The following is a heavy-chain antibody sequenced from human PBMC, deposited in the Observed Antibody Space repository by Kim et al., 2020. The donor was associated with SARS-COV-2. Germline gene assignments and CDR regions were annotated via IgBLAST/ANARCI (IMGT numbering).Heavy chain of an antibody. CDR1: GFTFGNYG. V-gene: IGHV3-9*01. J-gene: IGHJ4*02. Sequence: GGSLRLSCAASGFTFGNYGMHWVRQAPGKGLEWVSGLSWNSGILVYADSVKGRFTVSRDNAKNSLYLQMDSLRAEDTAFYYCARGPMIAVAGWFDYWGQG. CDR2: LSWNSGIL. D-gene: IGHD6-19*01. CDR3: ARGPMIAVAGWFDY.